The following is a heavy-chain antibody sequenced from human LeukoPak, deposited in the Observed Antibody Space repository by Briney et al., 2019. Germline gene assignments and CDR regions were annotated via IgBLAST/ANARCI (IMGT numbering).Heavy chain of an antibody. J-gene: IGHJ4*02. V-gene: IGHV4-61*02. CDR1: GVSISSASYY. CDR2: IYISGST. CDR3: AREREGPYGYLDY. Sequence: SETLSLTCTVSGVSISSASYYWSWIRQPAGKGLEWIGRIYISGSTNYKSSLKSRVTISLDTSKNQFSLKLSSVTAADTAVYYCAREREGPYGYLDYWGQGTLVIVPS. D-gene: IGHD4-17*01.